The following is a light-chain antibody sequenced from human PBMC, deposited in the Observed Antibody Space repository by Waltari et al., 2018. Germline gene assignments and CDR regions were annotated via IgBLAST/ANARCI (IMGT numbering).Light chain of an antibody. J-gene: IGKJ4*01. CDR1: QHVNNF. Sequence: EIVLTQSPATLSLSPGERATLSCRASQHVNNFLNWYQQKPRQAPRHLMYDASNQPSGVPDRVSGSGSGTDFTLTISILDPEDFGVYYCQQRSDWLTFGGGTKVEI. V-gene: IGKV3-11*01. CDR2: DAS. CDR3: QQRSDWLT.